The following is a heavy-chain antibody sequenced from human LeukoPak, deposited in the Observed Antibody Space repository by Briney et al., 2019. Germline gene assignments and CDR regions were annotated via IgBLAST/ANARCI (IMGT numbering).Heavy chain of an antibody. CDR1: GFTVSSNY. Sequence: GGSLRLSCAASGFTVSSNYMSWVRQAPGKGLEWVAVISGSAVNTYYADSVKGRFTISRDNSKNTLYLQMNSLRAEDTAVYYCAKRLGGRSSSSERAYDYWGQGTLVTVSS. J-gene: IGHJ4*02. V-gene: IGHV3-23*01. CDR2: ISGSAVNT. D-gene: IGHD6-6*01. CDR3: AKRLGGRSSSSERAYDY.